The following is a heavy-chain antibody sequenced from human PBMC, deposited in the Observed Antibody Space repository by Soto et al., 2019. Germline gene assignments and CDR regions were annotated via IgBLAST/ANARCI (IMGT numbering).Heavy chain of an antibody. CDR3: ARGVYDFWSGYYYGMDV. J-gene: IGHJ6*02. D-gene: IGHD3-3*01. CDR2: MNPNSGNT. V-gene: IGHV1-8*01. Sequence: ASVKVSCKASGYTFTSYDINWVRQATGQGLEWMGWMNPNSGNTGYAQKFQGRVTMTRNTSISTAYMELSSLRSEDTAVYYCARGVYDFWSGYYYGMDVWGQGTTVTVSS. CDR1: GYTFTSYD.